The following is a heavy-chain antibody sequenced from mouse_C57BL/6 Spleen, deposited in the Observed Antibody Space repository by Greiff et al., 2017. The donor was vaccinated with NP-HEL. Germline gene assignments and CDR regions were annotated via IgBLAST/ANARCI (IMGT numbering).Heavy chain of an antibody. J-gene: IGHJ4*01. CDR3: AKLGRAMGC. CDR1: GYAFSSSW. CDR2: IYPGAGDT. D-gene: IGHD4-1*01. V-gene: IGHV1-82*01. Sequence: VKLVESGPELVKPGASVKISCKASGYAFSSSWMNWVKQRPGKGLEWIGRIYPGAGDTNYNGKFKGKATLTADKSTSTAYMQLSSLTSEDSAVYFCAKLGRAMGCWGQGTSVTVSS.